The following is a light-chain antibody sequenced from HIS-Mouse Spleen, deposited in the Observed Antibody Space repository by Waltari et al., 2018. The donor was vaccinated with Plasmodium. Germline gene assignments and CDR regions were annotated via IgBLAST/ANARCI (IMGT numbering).Light chain of an antibody. CDR3: QQYGSSPYT. V-gene: IGKV3-20*01. CDR2: GAS. Sequence: RSRQNVSSSYLTWYQQKPGQAPRLLIYGASSRATGIPDRFSGSGSGTDFTLTISRLEPEDFAVYYCQQYGSSPYTFGQGTKLEIK. J-gene: IGKJ2*01. CDR1: QNVSSSY.